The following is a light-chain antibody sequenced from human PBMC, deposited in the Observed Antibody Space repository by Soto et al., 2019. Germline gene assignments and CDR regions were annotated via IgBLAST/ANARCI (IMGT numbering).Light chain of an antibody. V-gene: IGKV1D-12*01. Sequence: DTQMTQSPSSVSASVGDRVTITCRASQDISSWLAWYQQEPGKAPKLLIYTASSLQSGVPSRFSGSGFGTEFTLTISSLQPEDFATYYCQQANSFPLTFGGGTKVDIK. CDR1: QDISSW. CDR3: QQANSFPLT. CDR2: TAS. J-gene: IGKJ4*01.